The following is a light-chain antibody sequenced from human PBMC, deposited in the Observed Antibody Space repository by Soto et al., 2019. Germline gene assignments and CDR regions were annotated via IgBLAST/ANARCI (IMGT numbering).Light chain of an antibody. J-gene: IGLJ1*01. CDR2: ELS. V-gene: IGLV2-14*01. Sequence: QSALTQPASVSGSPGQSISISCTGISIDVGGYTFVSLYKLPPGKTPKLMTHELSTRPPADSNRFSASWSDNTPSLTISGIQIEDAADYFCCSYTSSSSYVVGTGTTVTVL. CDR1: SIDVGGYTF. CDR3: CSYTSSSSYV.